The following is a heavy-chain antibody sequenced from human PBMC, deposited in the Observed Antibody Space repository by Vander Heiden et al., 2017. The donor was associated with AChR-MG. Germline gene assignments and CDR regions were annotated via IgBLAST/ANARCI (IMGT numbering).Heavy chain of an antibody. CDR3: AKGGNYPGPGRQYYFDH. CDR1: GFTFNAHA. V-gene: IGHV3-9*01. J-gene: IGHJ4*02. CDR2: LTGNSDGW. D-gene: IGHD1-26*01. Sequence: EVQLVESGGGLVQPGRSLRLSCIGSGFTFNAHAMHWVRQAPGEGLEWVAGLTGNSDGWGYARSVEGRFTVSRVNGENSLYLQMNSLRAEDTGFYYCAKGGNYPGPGRQYYFDHWGQGVLVTVSS.